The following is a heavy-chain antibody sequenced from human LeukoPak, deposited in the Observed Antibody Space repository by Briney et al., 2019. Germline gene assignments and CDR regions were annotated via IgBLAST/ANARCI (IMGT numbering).Heavy chain of an antibody. CDR3: AGDGYNSRRFFDY. D-gene: IGHD5-24*01. Sequence: ASVKVSCKASDYPFTEFGVSWVRQAPGQGLERMGWISGYNSKTHYARKFQGRVTMTTDTSTTTAYMELRTLRSDDTAVYYCAGDGYNSRRFFDYWGQGTLVTVSS. J-gene: IGHJ4*02. CDR2: ISGYNSKT. V-gene: IGHV1-18*01. CDR1: DYPFTEFG.